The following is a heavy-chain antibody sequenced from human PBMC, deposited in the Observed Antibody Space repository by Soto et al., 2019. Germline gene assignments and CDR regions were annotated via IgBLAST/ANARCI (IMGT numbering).Heavy chain of an antibody. V-gene: IGHV4-34*01. CDR1: GGSFSGYY. CDR2: INHSGST. Sequence: QVQLQQWGAGLLKPSETLSLTCAVYGGSFSGYYWSWIRQPPGKGLEWIGEINHSGSTNYNPSLKGRVTISVDTSKNQFSLKMSSVTAADTAVYYCARLGGHYYYYGMDVWGQGTTVTVSS. D-gene: IGHD3-3*01. CDR3: ARLGGHYYYYGMDV. J-gene: IGHJ6*02.